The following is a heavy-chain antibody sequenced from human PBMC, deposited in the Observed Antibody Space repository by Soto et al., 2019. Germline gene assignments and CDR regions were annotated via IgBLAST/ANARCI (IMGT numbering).Heavy chain of an antibody. CDR2: IYYSGST. Sequence: QVQLQESGPGLVKPSETLSLTCTVSGGSVSSGTYYWSWIRQPPGKGLEWIGNIYYSGSTNYNPSLQSRVTISVDTSKNQFSLKLSSVTAADTAVYYCARVQLSSSARFGFDPWGQGTLVTVSS. J-gene: IGHJ5*02. D-gene: IGHD6-6*01. V-gene: IGHV4-61*01. CDR1: GGSVSSGTYY. CDR3: ARVQLSSSARFGFDP.